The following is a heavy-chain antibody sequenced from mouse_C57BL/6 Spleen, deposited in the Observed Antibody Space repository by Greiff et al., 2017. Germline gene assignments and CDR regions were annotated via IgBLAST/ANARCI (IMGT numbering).Heavy chain of an antibody. Sequence: EVKLMESGPELVKPGDSVKISCKASGYSFTGYFMNWVMQSHGKSLEWIGRINPYNGDTFYNQKFKGKATLTVDKSSSTAHMELRSLTSEDSAVYYCASHYDGYLYYFDYWGQGTTLTVSS. V-gene: IGHV1-20*01. J-gene: IGHJ2*01. CDR3: ASHYDGYLYYFDY. CDR1: GYSFTGYF. D-gene: IGHD2-3*01. CDR2: INPYNGDT.